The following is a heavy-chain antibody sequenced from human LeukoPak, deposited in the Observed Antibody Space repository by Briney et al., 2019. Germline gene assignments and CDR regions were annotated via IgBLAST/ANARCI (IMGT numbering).Heavy chain of an antibody. J-gene: IGHJ4*02. CDR2: ISWNSGST. D-gene: IGHD6-19*01. V-gene: IGHV3-9*03. CDR1: GFTFDDYA. CDR3: AKGDKFGGWYPYYFDY. Sequence: GGSLRLSCAASGFTFDDYAMHWVRQAPGKGLEWVSGISWNSGSTGYADSVKGRFTISRDNAKNSLYLQMNSLRAEDMALYYCAKGDKFGGWYPYYFDYWGQGTLVTVSS.